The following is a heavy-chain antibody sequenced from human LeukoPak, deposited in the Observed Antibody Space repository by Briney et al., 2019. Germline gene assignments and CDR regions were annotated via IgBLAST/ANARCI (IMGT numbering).Heavy chain of an antibody. CDR1: GFTFSNYW. CDR2: INSDGSST. Sequence: GGSLRLSCAASGFTFSNYWMHWVRQAPGKGLVWVSRINSDGSSTTYADSVKGRFTISRDNAKNTLYLQMSSLIADDTAVYYCARDRATTMFDYWAQGTLVTVSS. D-gene: IGHD5-24*01. V-gene: IGHV3-74*01. CDR3: ARDRATTMFDY. J-gene: IGHJ4*02.